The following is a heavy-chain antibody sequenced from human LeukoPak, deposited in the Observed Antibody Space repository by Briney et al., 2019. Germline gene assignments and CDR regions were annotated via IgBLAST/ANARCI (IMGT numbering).Heavy chain of an antibody. D-gene: IGHD1-26*01. CDR1: GFTVSSNY. CDR3: ARDRGAYSGSYYRSFDY. V-gene: IGHV3-66*01. CDR2: IYSGGST. J-gene: IGHJ4*02. Sequence: GGSLRLSCAASGFTVSSNYMSWVRQAPGKGLEWVSVIYSGGSTYYADSVKCRFTISRDKSKNTLYLQMNSLRAEDTAVYYCARDRGAYSGSYYRSFDYWGQGTLVTVSS.